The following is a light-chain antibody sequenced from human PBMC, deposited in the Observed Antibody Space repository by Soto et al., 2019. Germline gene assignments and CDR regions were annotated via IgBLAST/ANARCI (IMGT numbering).Light chain of an antibody. CDR2: DVS. Sequence: QSALTQPRSVSGSLGQSVTISCTGTSGDVGGYNYVSWYQQHPGKVPKLMIYDVSRRPSGVPDRFSASKSGNTASLTISGLQAEDEGDYYCCSYAGSYTVMFGGGTKLTVL. J-gene: IGLJ3*02. CDR3: CSYAGSYTVM. V-gene: IGLV2-11*01. CDR1: SGDVGGYNY.